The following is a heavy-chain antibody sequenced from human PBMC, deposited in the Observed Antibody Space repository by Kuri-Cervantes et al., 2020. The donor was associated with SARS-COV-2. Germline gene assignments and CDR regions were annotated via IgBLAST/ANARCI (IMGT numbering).Heavy chain of an antibody. CDR1: GFTFSSYE. D-gene: IGHD5-12*01. Sequence: GESPKIPCAGSGFTFSSYEMNWVRQAPGKGLEWVSYISSSCNTIYYAGSVKGRFTISRDNTKNSLYLQMNSLRAEDTAVYYWGKEEESGYDGGVCDYWGQGTLVTVSS. V-gene: IGHV3-48*03. CDR2: ISSSCNTI. J-gene: IGHJ4*02. CDR3: GKEEESGYDGGVCDY.